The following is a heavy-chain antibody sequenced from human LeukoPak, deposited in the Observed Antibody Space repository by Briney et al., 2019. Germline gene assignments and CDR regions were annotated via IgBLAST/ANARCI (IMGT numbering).Heavy chain of an antibody. V-gene: IGHV4-59*01. D-gene: IGHD2-2*01. CDR3: ARDIVVVPGPHWFDP. CDR1: GGSISSYY. J-gene: IGHJ5*02. CDR2: IYYSGST. Sequence: SETLSLTCTVSGGSISSYYWSWIRQPPGKGLEWIGYIYYSGSTNYNPSLKSRVTISVDTSKNQFSLKLSSVTAADTAVYYCARDIVVVPGPHWFDPWGQGTLVTVSS.